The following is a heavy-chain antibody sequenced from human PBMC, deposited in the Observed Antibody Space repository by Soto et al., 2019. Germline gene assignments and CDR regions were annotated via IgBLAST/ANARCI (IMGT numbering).Heavy chain of an antibody. CDR1: GYTFTSYA. CDR2: INAGNGNT. J-gene: IGHJ5*02. CDR3: ARGCSGGDADWFDP. V-gene: IGHV1-3*01. Sequence: QVQLVQSGAEVKKPGASVKVSCKASGYTFTSYAMHWVRQAPGQRLEWMGWINAGNGNTKYSQKFQGRVTITRDTSASTAYMELSSLISEDTAVYYCARGCSGGDADWFDPWGQGSLVTVSS. D-gene: IGHD2-15*01.